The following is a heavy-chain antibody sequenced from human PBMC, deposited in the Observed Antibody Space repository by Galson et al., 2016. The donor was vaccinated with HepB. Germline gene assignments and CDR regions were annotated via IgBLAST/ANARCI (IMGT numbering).Heavy chain of an antibody. V-gene: IGHV5-51*01. CDR3: ARRGDSLWFDP. Sequence: QSGAEVKKPGESLKISCKSSGYRLTTYWIGWVRQMPGKGLEWMGIIHPGDSDTRYSPSFQGQVTISADKSISTAYLQWSSLKASGTAMYYCARRGDSLWFDPWGQGTLVTVSS. CDR1: GYRLTTYW. J-gene: IGHJ5*02. CDR2: IHPGDSDT. D-gene: IGHD3-10*01.